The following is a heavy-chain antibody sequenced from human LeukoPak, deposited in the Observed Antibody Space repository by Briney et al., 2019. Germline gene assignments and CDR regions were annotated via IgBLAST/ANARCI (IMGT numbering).Heavy chain of an antibody. Sequence: GGSLRLSCAASGFTFKTFAMTWVRQAPGKGLEWVSAISGGGDSTYYADSVKGRFTISRDNSKNTLYLQMNSLRAEDTAVYYCAKDTGIAAAGTYDYWGQGTLVTVSS. D-gene: IGHD6-13*01. CDR2: ISGGGDST. CDR1: GFTFKTFA. CDR3: AKDTGIAAAGTYDY. J-gene: IGHJ4*02. V-gene: IGHV3-23*01.